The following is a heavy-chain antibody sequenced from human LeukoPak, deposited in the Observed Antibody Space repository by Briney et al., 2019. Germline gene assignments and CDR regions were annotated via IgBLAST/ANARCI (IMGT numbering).Heavy chain of an antibody. D-gene: IGHD5-24*01. V-gene: IGHV3-21*04. CDR1: GFTFSSYS. CDR3: ARCGTPNNYYYYGMDV. J-gene: IGHJ6*02. Sequence: GGSLRLSCAASGFTFSSYSMNWVRQAPGKGLEWVSYISISGTYIHNADSVEGRFTISRDNANNSLYLQMSSLRAEDTAVYYCARCGTPNNYYYYGMDVWGHGTTVTVSS. CDR2: ISISGTYI.